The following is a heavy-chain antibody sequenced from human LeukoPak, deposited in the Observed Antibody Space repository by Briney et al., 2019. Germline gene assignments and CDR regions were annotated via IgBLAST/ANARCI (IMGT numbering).Heavy chain of an antibody. CDR2: IYYSGST. Sequence: SETLSLTCTVSGGSISSYYWSWLRQPPGKGLEWIGYIYYSGSTNYNPSLKSRVTISVDTSKNQFSLKLSSVTAADTAVYYCARHVGYSGYDLRSVSWGQGTLVTVSS. CDR3: ARHVGYSGYDLRSVS. CDR1: GGSISSYY. J-gene: IGHJ4*02. D-gene: IGHD5-12*01. V-gene: IGHV4-59*08.